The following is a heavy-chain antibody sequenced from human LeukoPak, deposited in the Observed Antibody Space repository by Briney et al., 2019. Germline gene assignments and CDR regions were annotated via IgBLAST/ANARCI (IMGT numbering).Heavy chain of an antibody. J-gene: IGHJ4*02. CDR2: IYSDNT. V-gene: IGHV3-53*01. D-gene: IGHD6-13*01. Sequence: GGSLRLSCTVSGFTVSSNSMSWVRQAPGKGLEWVSFIYSDNTHYSDSVKGRFTISRDNAKNSLYLQMNSLRAEDTAVYYCARDLMGIAYRGAFYYWGQGTLVTVSS. CDR1: GFTVSSNS. CDR3: ARDLMGIAYRGAFYY.